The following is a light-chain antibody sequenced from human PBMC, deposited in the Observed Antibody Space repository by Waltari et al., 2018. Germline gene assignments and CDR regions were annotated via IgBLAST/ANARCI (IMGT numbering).Light chain of an antibody. CDR1: SSDVGGYNY. J-gene: IGLJ1*01. CDR2: DVS. V-gene: IGLV2-14*03. CDR3: SSYTSSSTPYYV. Sequence: QSALTQPASVSGSPGQSITISCTGTSSDVGGYNYVSWYQQHHGKPPKLMIYDVSNRPSGVSNRCSGSKSGNTASLTISGLQAEDEADYYCSSYTSSSTPYYVFGTGTKVTVL.